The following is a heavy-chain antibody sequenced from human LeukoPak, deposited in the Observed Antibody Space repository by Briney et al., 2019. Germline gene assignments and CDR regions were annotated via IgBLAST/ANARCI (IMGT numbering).Heavy chain of an antibody. CDR1: GGAVSSGSYY. CDR2: IYYSGST. Sequence: SETLSLTCTVSGGAVSSGSYYWSWIRQPPGKGLEWVGYIYYSGSTNYNPSLKSRVTISVDTSKNQFSLKLSSVTAADTAVYYCARFGDSGSLYYFDYWGQGTLVTVSS. V-gene: IGHV4-61*01. CDR3: ARFGDSGSLYYFDY. J-gene: IGHJ4*02. D-gene: IGHD1-26*01.